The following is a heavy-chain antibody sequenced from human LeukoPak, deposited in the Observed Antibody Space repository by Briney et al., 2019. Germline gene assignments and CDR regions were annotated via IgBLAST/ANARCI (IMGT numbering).Heavy chain of an antibody. V-gene: IGHV4-34*01. D-gene: IGHD3-10*01. CDR3: ARGRKWFGELFP. CDR1: GGSFSGYY. Sequence: SETLPLTCAVYGGSFSGYYWSWIRQPPGKGLEWIGEINHSGSTNYNPSLKSRVTISVDTSKNQFSLKLSSVTAADTAVYYCARGRKWFGELFPWGQGTLVTVSS. J-gene: IGHJ5*02. CDR2: INHSGST.